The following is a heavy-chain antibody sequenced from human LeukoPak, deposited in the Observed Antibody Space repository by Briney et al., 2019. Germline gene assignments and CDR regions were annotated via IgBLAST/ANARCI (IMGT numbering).Heavy chain of an antibody. CDR2: IYYSGST. Sequence: SETLSLTCTVSGGSIRSGGYYWSWIRQHPGKGLEWIGYIYYSGSTYYNPSLKSRVTISVDTSKNQFSLKLSSVTAADTAVYYCARGYNFWSGYSGYYFDYWGQGTLVTVSS. CDR3: ARGYNFWSGYSGYYFDY. V-gene: IGHV4-31*03. D-gene: IGHD3-3*01. CDR1: GGSIRSGGYY. J-gene: IGHJ4*02.